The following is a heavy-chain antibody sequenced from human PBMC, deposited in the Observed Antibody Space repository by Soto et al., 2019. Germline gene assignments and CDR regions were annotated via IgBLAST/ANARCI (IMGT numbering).Heavy chain of an antibody. Sequence: PGGSLRLSCAASGFTFSSYGMHWVRQAPGKGLEWVAVISYDGSNKYYADSVKGRFTISRDNSKNTLYLQMNSLRAEDTAVYYCAKDRCGGGRIAAAGMVDWGQGVTVSVSS. CDR3: AKDRCGGGRIAAAGMVD. V-gene: IGHV3-30*18. CDR2: ISYDGSNK. D-gene: IGHD6-13*01. CDR1: GFTFSSYG. J-gene: IGHJ6*01.